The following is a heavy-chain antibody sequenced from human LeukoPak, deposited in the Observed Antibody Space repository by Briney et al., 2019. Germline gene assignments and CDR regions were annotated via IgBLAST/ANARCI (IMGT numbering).Heavy chain of an antibody. Sequence: PVGSLRLSCAASGFTFSSYEMNWVRQAPGKGLEWVSSISSSSSYIYYADSVKGRFTISRDNAKNSLYLQMNSLRAEDTAVYYCARWDRAFDYWGQGTLVTVSS. V-gene: IGHV3-21*01. CDR2: ISSSSSYI. J-gene: IGHJ4*02. D-gene: IGHD1-26*01. CDR1: GFTFSSYE. CDR3: ARWDRAFDY.